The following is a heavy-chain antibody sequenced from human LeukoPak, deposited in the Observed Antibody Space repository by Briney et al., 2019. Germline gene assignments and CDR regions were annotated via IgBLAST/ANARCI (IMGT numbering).Heavy chain of an antibody. D-gene: IGHD3-10*01. J-gene: IGHJ4*02. Sequence: SQTLSLTCAVSGGSISSGGYSWSWIRQPPGKGLEWIGYIYHSGSTYYNPSLKSRVTISVDRSKNQFSLKLSSVTAADPAVYYCATAGEGSGSYDYWGQEPLVT. CDR2: IYHSGST. CDR3: ATAGEGSGSYDY. V-gene: IGHV4-30-2*01. CDR1: GGSISSGGYS.